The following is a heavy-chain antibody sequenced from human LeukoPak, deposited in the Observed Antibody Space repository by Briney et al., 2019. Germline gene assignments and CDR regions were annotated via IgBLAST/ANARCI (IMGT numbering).Heavy chain of an antibody. CDR2: ISGSGGST. CDR1: GFTFSSYA. D-gene: IGHD1-26*01. V-gene: IGHV3-23*01. CDR3: AKAPYSGSYLGYFDY. J-gene: IGHJ4*02. Sequence: GGSLRLSCAASGFTFSSYAMSWVRQAPGKGLEWVSAISGSGGSTYYADSVKGRFTISRDNPKNTLYLQMNSLRAEDTAVYYCAKAPYSGSYLGYFDYWGQGTLVTVSS.